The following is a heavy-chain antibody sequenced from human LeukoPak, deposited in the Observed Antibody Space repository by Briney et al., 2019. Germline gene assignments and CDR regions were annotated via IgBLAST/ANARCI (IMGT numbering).Heavy chain of an antibody. CDR1: GFTLRSYW. CDR2: IISSGAGT. J-gene: IGHJ4*02. D-gene: IGHD4-23*01. CDR3: AKRSGNSGGYFDY. V-gene: IGHV3-23*01. Sequence: PGGSLRLSCAASGFTLRSYWMSWVRQAPGRGLEWVSTIISSGAGTSVDSVKGRFTISRDNSKNTLYLQMNSLRAEDTAVYYCAKRSGNSGGYFDYWGQGTLVTVSS.